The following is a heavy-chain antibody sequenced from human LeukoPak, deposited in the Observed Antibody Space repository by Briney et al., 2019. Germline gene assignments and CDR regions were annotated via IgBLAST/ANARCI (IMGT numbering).Heavy chain of an antibody. CDR3: AKGEGYYYYYMDV. J-gene: IGHJ6*03. V-gene: IGHV3-23*01. Sequence: GGSLRLSCAASGFTFSSYAMSWVRQAPGKGLEWVSAISGSGGSTYYADSVKGRFTISRDNSKNTLCLQMNSLRAEDTAVYYCAKGEGYYYYYMDVWGKGTTVTVSS. CDR2: ISGSGGST. CDR1: GFTFSSYA.